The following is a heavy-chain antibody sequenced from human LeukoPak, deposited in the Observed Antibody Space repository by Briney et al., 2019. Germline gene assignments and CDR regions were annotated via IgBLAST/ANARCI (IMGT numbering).Heavy chain of an antibody. D-gene: IGHD2-2*01. Sequence: PSETLSLTCTVSGGSISSYYWSWLRQPAGKGLEWLGRIYTSGSTNYNPSLKSRVTMSVDTSKNQFSLKLSSVTAADTAVYYCAREGRGIVVVWDNYYYMDVWAKGPRSPSP. CDR2: IYTSGST. V-gene: IGHV4-4*07. CDR3: AREGRGIVVVWDNYYYMDV. CDR1: GGSISSYY. J-gene: IGHJ6*03.